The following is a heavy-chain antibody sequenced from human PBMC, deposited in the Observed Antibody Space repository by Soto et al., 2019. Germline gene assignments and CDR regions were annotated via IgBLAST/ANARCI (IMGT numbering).Heavy chain of an antibody. J-gene: IGHJ3*02. CDR1: GFTFSSYA. CDR3: AKTANGWFSAFDI. V-gene: IGHV3-23*01. D-gene: IGHD6-19*01. Sequence: EVQLLESGGGLVQPGGSLRLSCAASGFTFSSYAMSWVRQAPGKGLEWVSAISGSGGTTYYVDSVKGRFTFSRDNSKNTLHLQMNSLRAEDTAVYYCAKTANGWFSAFDIWGQGTMVTVSS. CDR2: ISGSGGTT.